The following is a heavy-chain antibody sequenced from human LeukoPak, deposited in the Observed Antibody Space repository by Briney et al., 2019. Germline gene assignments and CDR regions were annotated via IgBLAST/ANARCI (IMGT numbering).Heavy chain of an antibody. CDR3: ARVFLERLTSGYFDS. V-gene: IGHV3-7*04. D-gene: IGHD3-3*01. J-gene: IGHJ4*02. CDR2: IKQDGSEE. CDR1: GFTFSSYW. Sequence: GGSLRLSCAASGFTFSSYWMSWVRQAPGKGLEWVANIKQDGSEEYYVDSVKGRFTISRDNPKNTLYLQMNSLSDDDTAVYYCARVFLERLTSGYFDSWGQGTLVTVSP.